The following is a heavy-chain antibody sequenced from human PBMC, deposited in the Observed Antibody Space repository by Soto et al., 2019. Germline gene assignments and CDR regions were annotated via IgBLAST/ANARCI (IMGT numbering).Heavy chain of an antibody. D-gene: IGHD6-19*01. CDR2: INSDGTST. Sequence: SPRLFRGASGFTFSSYWMHWVPQTPGEGLVWVSRINSDGTSTTYADSVKGRFTFSRDNAKNTLYLQMNSLRAEDTAVYYCARDGGGGWMGAFDYWGQGALVTVSS. J-gene: IGHJ4*02. CDR1: GFTFSSYW. V-gene: IGHV3-74*01. CDR3: ARDGGGGWMGAFDY.